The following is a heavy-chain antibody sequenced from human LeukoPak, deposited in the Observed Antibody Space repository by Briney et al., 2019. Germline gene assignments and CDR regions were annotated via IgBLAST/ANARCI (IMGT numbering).Heavy chain of an antibody. V-gene: IGHV6-1*01. CDR3: ARECIAAAGDFDY. D-gene: IGHD6-13*01. Sequence: LQTLSLTCAISGDSVSSNSVTWNWIRQSPSRGLEWLGRTYYRSTWYNDYAVSVRGRITVNPDTSKNQFSLHLNSVTPEDTAVYYCARECIAAAGDFDYWGQGTLVTVSS. CDR1: GDSVSSNSVT. J-gene: IGHJ4*02. CDR2: TYYRSTWYN.